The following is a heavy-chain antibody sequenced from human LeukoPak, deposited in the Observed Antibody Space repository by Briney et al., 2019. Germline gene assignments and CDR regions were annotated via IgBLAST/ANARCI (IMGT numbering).Heavy chain of an antibody. J-gene: IGHJ4*02. Sequence: PGGSLRLSCAASGFTFSSYGMHWVRQAPGKGLEWVAVISYDGSNKYYADSVKGRFTISRDNSKNTLYLQMNSLRAEDTAVYYCARYCSSTSCYARGGDYWGQGTLATVSS. CDR2: ISYDGSNK. V-gene: IGHV3-30*03. D-gene: IGHD2-2*01. CDR1: GFTFSSYG. CDR3: ARYCSSTSCYARGGDY.